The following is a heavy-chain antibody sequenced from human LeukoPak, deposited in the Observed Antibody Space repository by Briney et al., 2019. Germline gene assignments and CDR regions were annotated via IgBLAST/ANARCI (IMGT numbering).Heavy chain of an antibody. D-gene: IGHD3-22*01. J-gene: IGHJ6*02. CDR2: ISSSGSTI. V-gene: IGHV3-48*03. CDR1: GFTFSSYE. Sequence: GGSLRLFCSASGFTFSSYEMNWVRQAPGKGLEWVSYISSSGSTIYFADSVKGRFTISRDNAKNSLYLQMNSLRAEDTAVYYSARVGYYYDSSGYWNRFGMDVWGQGTTVTVSS. CDR3: ARVGYYYDSSGYWNRFGMDV.